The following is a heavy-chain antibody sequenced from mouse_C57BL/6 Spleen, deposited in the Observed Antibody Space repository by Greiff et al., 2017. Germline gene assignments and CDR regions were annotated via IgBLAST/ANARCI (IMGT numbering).Heavy chain of an antibody. J-gene: IGHJ4*01. CDR3: AREKITTVVAPYYAMDY. V-gene: IGHV1-61*01. CDR1: GYTFTSYW. D-gene: IGHD1-1*01. Sequence: QVQLQQPGAELVRPGSSVKLSCKASGYTFTSYWMDWVKQRPGQGLEWIGTIYPSDSETHYHPKFKDKATLTVDKSSSTAYMQLSSLTSEDSAVYYWAREKITTVVAPYYAMDYWGQGTSVTVSS. CDR2: IYPSDSET.